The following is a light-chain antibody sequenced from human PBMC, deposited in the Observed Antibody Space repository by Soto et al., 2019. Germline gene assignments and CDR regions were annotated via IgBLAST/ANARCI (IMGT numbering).Light chain of an antibody. Sequence: QSVLTRPPSASGTPGQRVTISCSGSSSNIGSNTVNWYHQLPGTAPKLLIYSNNQRPSGVPDRFSGSKSGTSASLAISGLQSEDEADYYCAAWDDSLNGVVFGGGTKVTVL. CDR1: SSNIGSNT. CDR2: SNN. V-gene: IGLV1-44*01. CDR3: AAWDDSLNGVV. J-gene: IGLJ2*01.